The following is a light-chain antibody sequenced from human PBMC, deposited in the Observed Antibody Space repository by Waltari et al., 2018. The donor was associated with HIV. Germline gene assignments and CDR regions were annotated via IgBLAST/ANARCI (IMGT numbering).Light chain of an antibody. CDR2: EVS. V-gene: IGLV2-23*02. CDR1: RSDVGIYNL. Sequence: QSALTQPASVSGSPGQSIPISCTGTRSDVGIYNLVSWYQQHPGKAPKLMIYEVSKRPSGVSNRFSGSKSGNTASLTISGLQAEDEADYYCCSYAGSSTYVFGTGTKVTVL. J-gene: IGLJ1*01. CDR3: CSYAGSSTYV.